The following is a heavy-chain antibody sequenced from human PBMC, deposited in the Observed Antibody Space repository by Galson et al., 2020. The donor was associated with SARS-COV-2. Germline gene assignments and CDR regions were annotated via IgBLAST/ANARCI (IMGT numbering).Heavy chain of an antibody. CDR3: ARDLHSGYGP. V-gene: IGHV3-53*01. CDR1: GITVSSNY. CDR2: IYSGGST. D-gene: IGHD1-26*01. Sequence: GGSLKISCAASGITVSSNYMSWARQATGKGLEWVSVIYSGGSTYYADSVKGRCTISRDNSKNTLYLQMNSLRAEDTAVYYCARDLHSGYGPWGQGTLVTVSS. J-gene: IGHJ5*02.